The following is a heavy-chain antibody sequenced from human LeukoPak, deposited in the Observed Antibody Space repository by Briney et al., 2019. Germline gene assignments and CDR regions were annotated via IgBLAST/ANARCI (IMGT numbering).Heavy chain of an antibody. CDR1: GFTFDDYG. Sequence: PGGSLRLSCAASGFTFDDYGMSWVHQAPGKGLEWVSGINWNGGSTGYADSVKGRFTISRDNAKNSLYLQMNSLRAEDTALYHCASPRSRGYSSSWYEGNAFDIWGQGTMVTVSS. CDR2: INWNGGST. CDR3: ASPRSRGYSSSWYEGNAFDI. D-gene: IGHD6-13*01. V-gene: IGHV3-20*01. J-gene: IGHJ3*02.